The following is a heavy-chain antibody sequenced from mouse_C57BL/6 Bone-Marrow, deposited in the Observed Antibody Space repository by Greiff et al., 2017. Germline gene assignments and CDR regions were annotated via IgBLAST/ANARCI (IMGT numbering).Heavy chain of an antibody. D-gene: IGHD2-4*01. CDR2: ISIGGGTT. CDR1: GFTFSDYY. J-gene: IGHJ3*01. V-gene: IGHV5-12*01. CDR3: ARGIYYDAWFAY. Sequence: EVKLMESGGGLLQPGGSLKFSCAASGFTFSDYYMYWVRQTPEKRLGWVAYISIGGGTTYYPDTVKGRFTISRDNAKNTLYLQMSRLKSEDTAMYYCARGIYYDAWFAYWGQGTLVTVSA.